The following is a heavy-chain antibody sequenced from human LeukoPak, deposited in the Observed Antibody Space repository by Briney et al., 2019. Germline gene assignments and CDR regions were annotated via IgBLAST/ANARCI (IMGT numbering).Heavy chain of an antibody. Sequence: SVKVSCKASGGTFSSYAISWVRQAPGQGLEWMGGIIPIFGTANYAQKLQGRVTITADESTSTAYMELSSLRSEDTAVYYCARAPGYSSGWFYFDYWGQGTLVTVSS. J-gene: IGHJ4*02. CDR2: IIPIFGTA. CDR1: GGTFSSYA. V-gene: IGHV1-69*13. D-gene: IGHD6-19*01. CDR3: ARAPGYSSGWFYFDY.